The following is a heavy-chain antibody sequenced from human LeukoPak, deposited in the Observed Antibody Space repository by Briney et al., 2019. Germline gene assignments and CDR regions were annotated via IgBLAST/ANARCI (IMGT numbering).Heavy chain of an antibody. CDR3: ARDFEAYYDILTGYYNPSGFDL. V-gene: IGHV4-34*01. J-gene: IGHJ5*02. D-gene: IGHD3-9*01. Sequence: PSETLSLTCAVYGGSFSGYYWSWIRQPPGKGLEWIGEINHSGSTNYNPSLKSRVTISVDTSKNQFSLKLSSVTAADTAVYYCARDFEAYYDILTGYYNPSGFDLWGQGTLVTVSS. CDR2: INHSGST. CDR1: GGSFSGYY.